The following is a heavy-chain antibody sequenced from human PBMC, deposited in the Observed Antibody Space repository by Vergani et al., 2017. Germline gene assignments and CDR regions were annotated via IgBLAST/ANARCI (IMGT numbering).Heavy chain of an antibody. CDR2: IYYSGST. V-gene: IGHV4-61*10. J-gene: IGHJ6*03. CDR1: GGSVSSGSYY. D-gene: IGHD3-3*01. Sequence: QVQLQESGPGLVKPSETLSLTCTVSGGSVSSGSYYWSWIRQPAGKGLEWIGYIYYSGSTNYNPSLKSRVTISVDTSKNQFSLKLSSVTAADTAVYYCARERRVYYDFWSGYFGHYMDVWGKGTTVTVSS. CDR3: ARERRVYYDFWSGYFGHYMDV.